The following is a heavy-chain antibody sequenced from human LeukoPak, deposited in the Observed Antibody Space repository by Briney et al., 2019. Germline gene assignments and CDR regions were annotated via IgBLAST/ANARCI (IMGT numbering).Heavy chain of an antibody. Sequence: SETLSLTCTVSGGSISSGDYYWSWIRQPPGKGLEWIGYIYYSGSTYYNPSLKSRVTISVDTSKNQFSLKLSSVTAADTAVYYCARLVYDSSGYRWFDPWGQGTLVTVSS. J-gene: IGHJ5*02. V-gene: IGHV4-30-4*01. CDR1: GGSISSGDYY. D-gene: IGHD3-22*01. CDR2: IYYSGST. CDR3: ARLVYDSSGYRWFDP.